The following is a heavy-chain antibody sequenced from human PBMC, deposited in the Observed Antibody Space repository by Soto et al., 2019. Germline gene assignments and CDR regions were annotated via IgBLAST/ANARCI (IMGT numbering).Heavy chain of an antibody. Sequence: GGSLRLSCAASGFTFSSYWMSWVRQAPGKGLEWVANIKQDGSEKYYVDSVKGRFTISRDNAKNSLYLQMNSLRAEDTAVYYCARGEDWEWLFHYYYYMDVWGKGTTVTVSS. V-gene: IGHV3-7*01. CDR2: IKQDGSEK. J-gene: IGHJ6*03. CDR3: ARGEDWEWLFHYYYYMDV. D-gene: IGHD3-3*01. CDR1: GFTFSSYW.